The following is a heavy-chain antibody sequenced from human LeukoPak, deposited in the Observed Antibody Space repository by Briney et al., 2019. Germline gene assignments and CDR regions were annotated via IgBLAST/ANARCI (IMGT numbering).Heavy chain of an antibody. CDR1: GYTFTNYY. CDR2: INSNRGGT. D-gene: IGHD3-3*01. Sequence: ASVKVSCKASGYTFTNYYIHWVRQAPGQGLEWMGWINSNRGGTNYAQKFQGRVTMTRDTSISTAYMELRSVRSDDTAVYYCARDHGDDAFDIWGPGTMVTVSS. CDR3: ARDHGDDAFDI. J-gene: IGHJ3*02. V-gene: IGHV1-2*02.